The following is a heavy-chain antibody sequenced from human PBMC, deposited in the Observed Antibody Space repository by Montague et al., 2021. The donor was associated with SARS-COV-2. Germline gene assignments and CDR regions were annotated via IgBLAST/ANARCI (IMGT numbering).Heavy chain of an antibody. CDR1: GGSISSSSYY. CDR3: ANMGVGRITIFGVVSRGGLDY. V-gene: IGHV4-39*01. J-gene: IGHJ4*02. Sequence: SETLSLTCTVSGGSISSSSYYWGWIRQPPGKGLEWIGNIYYSGNTYYNPSLKSRVTIYVDTSKNQFSLKLSSVTAADKAVYYCANMGVGRITIFGVVSRGGLDYWGQGTLVTVSS. CDR2: IYYSGNT. D-gene: IGHD3-3*01.